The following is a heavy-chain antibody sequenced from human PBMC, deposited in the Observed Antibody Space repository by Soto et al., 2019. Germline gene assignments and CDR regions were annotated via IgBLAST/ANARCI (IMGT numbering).Heavy chain of an antibody. J-gene: IGHJ6*02. V-gene: IGHV4-4*07. CDR2: IYTSGST. CDR3: ARGYYYGSGSYYLDYYYYGMDV. Sequence: LSLTWTVSGGSISSYYWSWIRQPAGKGLEWIGRIYTSGSTNYNPSLKSRVTMSVDTSKNQFSLKLSSVTAADTAVYYCARGYYYGSGSYYLDYYYYGMDVWGQGTTVTVSS. CDR1: GGSISSYY. D-gene: IGHD3-10*01.